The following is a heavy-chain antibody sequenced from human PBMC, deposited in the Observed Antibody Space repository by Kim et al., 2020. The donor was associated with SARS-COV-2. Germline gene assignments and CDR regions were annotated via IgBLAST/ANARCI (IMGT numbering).Heavy chain of an antibody. CDR3: ARAPLGELSFDY. J-gene: IGHJ4*02. D-gene: IGHD3-16*02. V-gene: IGHV5-51*01. Sequence: YSPSFQGQVTISADKSISTAYLQWSSLKASDTAMYYCARAPLGELSFDYWGQGTLVIVSS.